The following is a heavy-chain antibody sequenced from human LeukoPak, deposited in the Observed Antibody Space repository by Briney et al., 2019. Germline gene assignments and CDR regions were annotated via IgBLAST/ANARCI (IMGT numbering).Heavy chain of an antibody. V-gene: IGHV1-18*01. J-gene: IGHJ6*02. CDR3: ARDLSVWFGELLFPFYYYYYDMDV. Sequence: ASVKVSCKASGYTFTSYGISWVRQAPGQGLEWMGWISAYNGNTNYAQKLQGRVTMTTDTSTSTAYMELRSLRSDDTAVYYCARDLSVWFGELLFPFYYYYYDMDVWGQGTTVTVSS. CDR1: GYTFTSYG. CDR2: ISAYNGNT. D-gene: IGHD3-10*01.